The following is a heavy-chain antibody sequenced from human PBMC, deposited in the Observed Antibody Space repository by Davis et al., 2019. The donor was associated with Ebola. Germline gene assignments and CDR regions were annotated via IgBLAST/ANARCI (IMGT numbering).Heavy chain of an antibody. CDR2: ISGSGGST. CDR3: AKGLGSIVVVPAALLYMDV. J-gene: IGHJ6*03. CDR1: GFTFSSYA. D-gene: IGHD2-2*01. Sequence: PGGSLRLSCAASGFTFSSYAMSWVRQAPGKGLEWVSAISGSGGSTYYADSVKGRFTISRDNSKNTLYLQMNSLRAEDTAVYYCAKGLGSIVVVPAALLYMDVWGKGTTVTVSS. V-gene: IGHV3-23*01.